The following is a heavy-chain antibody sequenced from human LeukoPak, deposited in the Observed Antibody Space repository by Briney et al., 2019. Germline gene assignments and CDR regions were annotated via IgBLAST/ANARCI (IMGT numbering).Heavy chain of an antibody. J-gene: IGHJ4*02. CDR2: ISGSGGST. V-gene: IGHV3-23*01. Sequence: GGSLRLSCAASGFTFSSYAMSWVRQAPGKGLEWVSAISGSGGSTYYADSVKGRFTISRDNSKNTLYLQMNSLRAEDSAVYYCARDPEYSSSSVDYWGQGTLVTVSS. D-gene: IGHD6-6*01. CDR1: GFTFSSYA. CDR3: ARDPEYSSSSVDY.